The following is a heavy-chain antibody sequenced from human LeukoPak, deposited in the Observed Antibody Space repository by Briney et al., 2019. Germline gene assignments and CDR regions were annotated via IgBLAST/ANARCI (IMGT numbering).Heavy chain of an antibody. J-gene: IGHJ3*02. CDR2: INPNSGGT. CDR1: GYTFTGHY. Sequence: GASVKVSCKASGYTFTGHYMHWVRQAPGQGLEWMGWINPNSGGTNYAQKFQGRVTMTRDTSISTAYMELSRLRSDDTAVYYCARPHDYGGDDAFDIWGQGTMVTVSS. V-gene: IGHV1-2*02. CDR3: ARPHDYGGDDAFDI. D-gene: IGHD4-23*01.